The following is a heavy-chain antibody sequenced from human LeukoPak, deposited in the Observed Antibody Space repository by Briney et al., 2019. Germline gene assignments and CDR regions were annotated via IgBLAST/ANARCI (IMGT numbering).Heavy chain of an antibody. CDR3: ARAGGYCSSTSCYEVGWFDP. Sequence: SETLSLTCTVSGGSISNGGYYWIWIRQHPGKGLEWIGYTYYSGSTYYNPSLRSRVTISVDTSKNQFSLKLSSVTAADTAVYYCARAGGYCSSTSCYEVGWFDPWGQGTLVTVSS. J-gene: IGHJ5*02. V-gene: IGHV4-31*03. CDR1: GGSISNGGYY. D-gene: IGHD2-2*01. CDR2: TYYSGST.